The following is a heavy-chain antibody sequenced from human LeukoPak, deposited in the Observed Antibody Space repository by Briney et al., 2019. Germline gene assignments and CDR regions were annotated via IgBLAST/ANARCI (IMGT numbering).Heavy chain of an antibody. V-gene: IGHV4-59*01. D-gene: IGHD3-9*01. Sequence: SETLSLTCSVSGGSINSYYWSWIRQPPGKGLEWIGFIHYSGSTNYNPSLKSRVTISVDTSKNQISLKVKSVTAADTAVYYCARGLLRYFDWLLYFDYWGQGTLVTVSS. J-gene: IGHJ4*02. CDR2: IHYSGST. CDR3: ARGLLRYFDWLLYFDY. CDR1: GGSINSYY.